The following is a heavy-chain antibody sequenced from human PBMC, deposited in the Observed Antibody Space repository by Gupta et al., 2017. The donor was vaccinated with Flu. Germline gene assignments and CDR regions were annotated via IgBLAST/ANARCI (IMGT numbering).Heavy chain of an antibody. CDR2: IKSKTDGGTT. J-gene: IGHJ4*02. Sequence: EVQLVESGGGLVKPGGSLRLSCAASGFTFSNDWMSWVRQDPGKGLEWVGRIKSKTDGGTTDYAAPVKGSFTISRDDSKNTLYLQMNSLKTEDTAVYYCTTSYGSGSYSDDYWGQGTLVTVSS. CDR1: GFTFSNDW. D-gene: IGHD3-10*01. CDR3: TTSYGSGSYSDDY. V-gene: IGHV3-15*01.